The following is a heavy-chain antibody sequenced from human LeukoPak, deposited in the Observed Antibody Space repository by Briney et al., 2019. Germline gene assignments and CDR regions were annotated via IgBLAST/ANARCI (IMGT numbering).Heavy chain of an antibody. CDR2: ISSSSSTM. J-gene: IGHJ5*02. V-gene: IGHV3-48*01. CDR1: GFTFSSYS. CDR3: ASWNFGNWFDP. D-gene: IGHD3-10*01. Sequence: GSLRLSCAASGFTFSSYSMNWVRQAPGKGLEWVSYISSSSSTMYYADSVKGRFTISRDNAKNSLYLQMNSLGAEDTAVYYCASWNFGNWFDPWGQGTLVTVSS.